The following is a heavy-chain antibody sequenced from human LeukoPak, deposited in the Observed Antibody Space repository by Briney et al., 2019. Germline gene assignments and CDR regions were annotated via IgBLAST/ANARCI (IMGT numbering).Heavy chain of an antibody. V-gene: IGHV3-21*04. D-gene: IGHD3-22*01. Sequence: PGGSLRLSCAAAGFTFSSYSMNWVRQAPGKGLEWVSSISSSSSYIYYADSVKGRFTISRDNSKNTLYLQMNSLRAEDTAVYYCAKDRSAYYDSSGYSDWGQGTLVTVSS. J-gene: IGHJ4*02. CDR1: GFTFSSYS. CDR2: ISSSSSYI. CDR3: AKDRSAYYDSSGYSD.